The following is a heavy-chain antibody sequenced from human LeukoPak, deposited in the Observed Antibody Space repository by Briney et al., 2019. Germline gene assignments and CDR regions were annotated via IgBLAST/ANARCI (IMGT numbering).Heavy chain of an antibody. Sequence: KPGGSLRLSCAASGLTFSSYSMNWVRQAPGKGLEWASSISSSSSYIYYADSVKGRFTISRDNAKNSLYLQMNSLRAEDTAVYYCAWFWSGYLRFDPWGQGTLVVVSS. D-gene: IGHD3-3*01. V-gene: IGHV3-21*01. J-gene: IGHJ5*02. CDR2: ISSSSSYI. CDR1: GLTFSSYS. CDR3: AWFWSGYLRFDP.